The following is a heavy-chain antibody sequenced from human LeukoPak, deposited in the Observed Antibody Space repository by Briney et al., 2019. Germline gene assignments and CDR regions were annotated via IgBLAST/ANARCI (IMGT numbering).Heavy chain of an antibody. CDR3: GGNGWGIRGYSGYEGNWFEP. Sequence: SETLSLTCTVSGGSISGSSYYWGWIRQPPGQGLEWIGSIYYSGSTYYNPSLKSRVTISVDTSKNQCSLKLSSVTAADTAVYYCGGNGWGIRGYSGYEGNWFEPWGQGTLVTVSS. CDR2: IYYSGST. D-gene: IGHD5-12*01. CDR1: GGSISGSSYY. J-gene: IGHJ5*02. V-gene: IGHV4-39*01.